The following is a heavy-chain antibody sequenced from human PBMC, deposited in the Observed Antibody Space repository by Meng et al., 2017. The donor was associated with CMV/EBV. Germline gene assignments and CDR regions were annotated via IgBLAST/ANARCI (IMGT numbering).Heavy chain of an antibody. V-gene: IGHV1-2*02. J-gene: IGHJ4*02. CDR2: INPNSGGS. D-gene: IGHD2-15*01. Sequence: ASVPVSCKASGYTFTDYYMHWVRQAPGQGLEWMGWINPNSGGSNYAQKFQGRVTMTSDTSISTAYMALSRLRSDDTAVYYCASYCSGGICYYYWGQGTLVTVSS. CDR1: GYTFTDYY. CDR3: ASYCSGGICYYY.